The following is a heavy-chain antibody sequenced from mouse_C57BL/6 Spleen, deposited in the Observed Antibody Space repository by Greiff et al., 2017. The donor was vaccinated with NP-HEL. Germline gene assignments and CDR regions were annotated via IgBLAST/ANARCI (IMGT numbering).Heavy chain of an antibody. CDR3: ASHYDGYYNAMDY. CDR1: GYAFSSSW. Sequence: VQLQQSGPELVKPGASVKISCKASGYAFSSSWMNWVKQRPGKGLEWIGRIYPGDGDTNYNGKFKGKATLTADKSSSTAYMQLSSLTSEDSAVYFCASHYDGYYNAMDYWGQGTSVTVSS. J-gene: IGHJ4*01. D-gene: IGHD2-3*01. CDR2: IYPGDGDT. V-gene: IGHV1-82*01.